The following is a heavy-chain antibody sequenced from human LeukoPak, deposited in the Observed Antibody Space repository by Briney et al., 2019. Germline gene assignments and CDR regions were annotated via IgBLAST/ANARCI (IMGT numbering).Heavy chain of an antibody. J-gene: IGHJ4*02. CDR2: IYYSGST. CDR3: ARGLLWFGEARNFDY. D-gene: IGHD3-10*01. Sequence: SETLSLTCSVAGGSISSGDYYWSWIRQPPGKGLEWIGYIYYSGSTYYNPSLKSRVTISVDTSKNQFSLKLSSVTAADTAVYYCARGLLWFGEARNFDYWGQGTLVTVSS. V-gene: IGHV4-30-4*01. CDR1: GGSISSGDYY.